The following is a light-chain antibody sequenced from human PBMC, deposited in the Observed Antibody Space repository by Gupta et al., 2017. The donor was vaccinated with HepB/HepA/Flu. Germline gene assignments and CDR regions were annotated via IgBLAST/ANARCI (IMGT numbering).Light chain of an antibody. J-gene: IGKJ4*01. V-gene: IGKV1-5*03. CDR1: QSINSW. CDR2: KAS. CDR3: QQNNFYSGLS. Sequence: DIQMTQSPSTLSASVGDRVTITCRASQSINSWLAWYQQKPGKAPKLLIYKASSLESGVPSRFSGSGCGTEFTLTISSLQLDDFAPYYCQQNNFYSGLSFGRGTKVAIK.